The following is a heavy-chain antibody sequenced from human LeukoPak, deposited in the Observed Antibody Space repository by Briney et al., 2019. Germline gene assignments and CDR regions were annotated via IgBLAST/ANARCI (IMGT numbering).Heavy chain of an antibody. J-gene: IGHJ3*02. CDR1: GFTFSSYS. V-gene: IGHV3-21*01. CDR2: ISSSSSYI. Sequence: GGSLRFSCAASGFTFSSYSMNWVRQAPGKGLEWVSSISSSSSYIYYADSVKGRFTISRDNAKNSLYLQMNSLRAEDTAVYYCARDRAPLYDILTGTGAFDIWGQGTMVTVSS. CDR3: ARDRAPLYDILTGTGAFDI. D-gene: IGHD3-9*01.